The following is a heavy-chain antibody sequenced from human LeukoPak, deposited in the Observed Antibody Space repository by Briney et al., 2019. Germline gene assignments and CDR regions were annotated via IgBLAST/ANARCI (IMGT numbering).Heavy chain of an antibody. CDR2: ISGSNSYI. V-gene: IGHV3-21*01. J-gene: IGHJ4*02. Sequence: GGSLRLSCAASGFTFSSYRMNWVRQAPGKGLEWVSAISGSNSYIYYADSMKGRFTISRDNAKNSLYLQMNSLRAEDTAVYYCARGGGIVVVVAATFDYWGQGTLVTVSS. CDR1: GFTFSSYR. D-gene: IGHD2-15*01. CDR3: ARGGGIVVVVAATFDY.